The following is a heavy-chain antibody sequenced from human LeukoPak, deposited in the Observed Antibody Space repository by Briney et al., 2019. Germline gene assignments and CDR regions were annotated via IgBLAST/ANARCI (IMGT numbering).Heavy chain of an antibody. V-gene: IGHV3-74*03. D-gene: IGHD2-2*01. J-gene: IGHJ5*02. CDR2: INGDASNT. Sequence: GGSLRLSCAASGLTFNSYWMHWVRQVAGKGLVWVARINGDASNTTYADSVKGRFTISRDNAKNTLYLQMNNLRVDDTAVYYCARAMPHDNWFDPWGQGSLVTVPS. CDR3: ARAMPHDNWFDP. CDR1: GLTFNSYW.